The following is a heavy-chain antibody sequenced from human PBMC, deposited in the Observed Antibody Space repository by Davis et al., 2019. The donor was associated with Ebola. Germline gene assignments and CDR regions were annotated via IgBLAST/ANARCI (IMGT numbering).Heavy chain of an antibody. J-gene: IGHJ4*02. V-gene: IGHV3-49*04. CDR3: TRLGRSTIAARPWYYFDY. CDR2: IRSKAYGGTT. D-gene: IGHD6-6*01. Sequence: PGGSLRLSCRGSGFTFGDYAMSWVRQAPGKGLEWVGFIRSKAYGGTTEYAASLKGRFSISRDDSKSIAYLQMNSLKTEDTAVYYCTRLGRSTIAARPWYYFDYWGQGTLVTVSS. CDR1: GFTFGDYA.